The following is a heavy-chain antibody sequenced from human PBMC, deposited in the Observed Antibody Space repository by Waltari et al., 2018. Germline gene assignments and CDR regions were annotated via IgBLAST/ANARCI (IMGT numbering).Heavy chain of an antibody. CDR2: ISYSGST. CDR1: GDSISSGDYC. CDR3: ARATFGDLFLFDF. V-gene: IGHV4-31*03. J-gene: IGHJ4*02. Sequence: QVQLQESGPGLVKASQTLSLTCTVSGDSISSGDYCWNWIRQHPGKGLEWIGDISYSGSTYYNPSLNSRGTISVETSQNQFSLKLSSVTAADTAVYYCARATFGDLFLFDFWGPGTLVSVSS. D-gene: IGHD3-10*01.